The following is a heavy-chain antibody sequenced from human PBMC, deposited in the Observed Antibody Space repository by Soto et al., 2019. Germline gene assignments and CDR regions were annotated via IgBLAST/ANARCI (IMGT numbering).Heavy chain of an antibody. Sequence: SETLSLTCSVSGGSVVGCGHYWSWIRQHPGKGLEWIAYIYYTGSTYFNPSLKSRVSMSIDASKNQFSLNLSSVTGADSAVYYCARTPEIWGQGTMVTVSS. V-gene: IGHV4-31*03. CDR2: IYYTGST. CDR1: GGSVVGCGHY. J-gene: IGHJ3*02. CDR3: ARTPEI.